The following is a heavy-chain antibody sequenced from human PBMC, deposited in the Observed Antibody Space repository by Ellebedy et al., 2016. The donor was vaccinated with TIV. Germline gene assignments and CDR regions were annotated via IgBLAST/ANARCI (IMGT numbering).Heavy chain of an antibody. CDR1: GGSVNSGSYY. D-gene: IGHD5-18*01. Sequence: SETLSLXCSVSGGSVNSGSYYWSWIRQPPGKGLEWIGYIYYSGSTNYNPSLKSRVTISVDTSKNQLSLQLNSVTPEDTAVYYCARAATYGYDWFNAWGQGTLVTVSS. CDR2: IYYSGST. CDR3: ARAATYGYDWFNA. J-gene: IGHJ5*02. V-gene: IGHV4-61*01.